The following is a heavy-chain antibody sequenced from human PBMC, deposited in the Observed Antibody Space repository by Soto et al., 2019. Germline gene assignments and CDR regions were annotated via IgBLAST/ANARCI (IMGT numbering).Heavy chain of an antibody. CDR1: GFTFSSYS. D-gene: IGHD3-10*01. J-gene: IGHJ6*02. CDR2: ISSSSSYI. CDR3: ARDRGVRGVYYYYYGMDV. V-gene: IGHV3-21*01. Sequence: LRLSCAASGFTFSSYSMNWVRQAPGKGLEWVSSISSSSSYIYYADSVKGRFTISRDNAKNSLYLQMNSLRAEDTAVYYCARDRGVRGVYYYYYGMDVWGQGTTVTVSS.